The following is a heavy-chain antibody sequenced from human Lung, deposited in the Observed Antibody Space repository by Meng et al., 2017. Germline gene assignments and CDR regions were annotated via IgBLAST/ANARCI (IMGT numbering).Heavy chain of an antibody. CDR1: GGTFSSYA. CDR3: ARNLRCLEGLSAPPGHYYCGMDV. CDR2: IIPIFGTA. V-gene: IGHV1-69*13. J-gene: IGHJ6*02. D-gene: IGHD3-3*01. Sequence: SVKVSCKASGGTFSSYAIRWVRQAPGQGLEWMGGIIPIFGTANYAQKFQGRVTITADESTSTAYMELSSLRSEDTAVYYCARNLRCLEGLSAPPGHYYCGMDVWGQGTTVTVSS.